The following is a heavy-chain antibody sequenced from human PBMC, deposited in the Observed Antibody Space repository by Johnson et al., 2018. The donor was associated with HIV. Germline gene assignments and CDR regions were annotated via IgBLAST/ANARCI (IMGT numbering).Heavy chain of an antibody. D-gene: IGHD1-26*01. V-gene: IGHV3-74*02. Sequence: VQLVESGGGLVQPGGSLRLSCAASGFTFSSYWMHWVRQAPGKGLVWVSRINSDGSSTSYADSVKGRFTISRDNAKNTLYLQMNSLRAEDTAVYYCARGGRRWELLGDDALDIWGQGTMVTVSS. CDR3: ARGGRRWELLGDDALDI. CDR1: GFTFSSYW. CDR2: INSDGSST. J-gene: IGHJ3*02.